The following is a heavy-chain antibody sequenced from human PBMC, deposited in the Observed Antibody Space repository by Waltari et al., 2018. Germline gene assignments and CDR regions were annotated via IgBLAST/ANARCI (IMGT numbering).Heavy chain of an antibody. V-gene: IGHV4-34*01. CDR2: INHSGST. J-gene: IGHJ2*01. D-gene: IGHD3-16*02. CDR3: ARGRGDYVWGSYRPSYWYFDL. CDR1: GGSFSGYS. Sequence: QVQLQQWGAGLLKPSETLSLTCAVYGGSFSGYSWSWIRQPPGTGLEGIGEINHSGSTNYNPSLKSRVTISVDTSKNQFSLKLSSVTAADTAVYYCARGRGDYVWGSYRPSYWYFDLWGRGTLVTVSS.